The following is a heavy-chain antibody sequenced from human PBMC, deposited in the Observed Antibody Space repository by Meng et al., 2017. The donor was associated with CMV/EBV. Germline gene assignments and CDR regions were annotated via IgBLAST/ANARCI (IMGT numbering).Heavy chain of an antibody. V-gene: IGHV4-4*07. CDR1: GGSIRSYY. CDR2: IYSSGGT. CDR3: ARTDCSSTSCYLNY. Sequence: TASGGSIRSYYWSWIRQPAGKGLEWIGRIYSSGGTNYKSSLKSRVTMSVDTSRNQFSLKLSSVTAADTAVYYCARTDCSSTSCYLNYWGQGTLVTVSS. J-gene: IGHJ4*02. D-gene: IGHD2-2*01.